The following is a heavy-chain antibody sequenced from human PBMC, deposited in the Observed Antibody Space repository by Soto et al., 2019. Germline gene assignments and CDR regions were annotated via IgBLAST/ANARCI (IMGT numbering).Heavy chain of an antibody. J-gene: IGHJ5*02. Sequence: SETLSLTCSVSGGYVSSGSYYWNWVRQPPGKGLEWIGYVYYRGNTDYNPSLKSRVTMSIDTSKNQFFLKLRSVTAADTAVYFCARTPSSPRYNWFDTWGQGTLVTVSS. CDR1: GGYVSSGSYY. CDR3: ARTPSSPRYNWFDT. V-gene: IGHV4-61*01. CDR2: VYYRGNT.